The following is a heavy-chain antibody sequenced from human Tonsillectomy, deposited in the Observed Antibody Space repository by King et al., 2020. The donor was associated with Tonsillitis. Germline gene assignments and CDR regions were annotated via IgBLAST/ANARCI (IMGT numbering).Heavy chain of an antibody. Sequence: VQLQQWGAGLLKPSETLSLTCAVYGGSFGGYYWSWIRQPPGKGLEWIGEINHSGSTNYNPSLKSRVTISVDTSKNQFSLKLSSVTAADTAVYYCAGSNYNYYYGMDVWGQGTTVTVSS. V-gene: IGHV4-34*01. CDR2: INHSGST. J-gene: IGHJ6*02. CDR3: AGSNYNYYYGMDV. CDR1: GGSFGGYY.